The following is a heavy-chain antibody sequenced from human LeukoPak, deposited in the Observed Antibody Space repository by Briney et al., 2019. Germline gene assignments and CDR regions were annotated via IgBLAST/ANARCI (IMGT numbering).Heavy chain of an antibody. CDR2: LSENGETT. D-gene: IGHD6-19*01. CDR1: GFTFSSHA. V-gene: IGHV3-23*01. J-gene: IGHJ4*02. CDR3: AKQWLVGN. Sequence: PGGSLRLSCAASGFTFSSHAMNWVRQAPGKGLEWVSSLSENGETTDYADSVKGRFTISRDNSKNTLYLQMNSLRADDTAVYYCAKQWLVGNWGQGTLVTVSS.